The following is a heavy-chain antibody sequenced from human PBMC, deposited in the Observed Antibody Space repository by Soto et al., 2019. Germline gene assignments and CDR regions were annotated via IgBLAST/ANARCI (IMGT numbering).Heavy chain of an antibody. CDR2: ISGAGADT. Sequence: GGSLNVACGAAGVIFSTYSIALVRQAPGKGLEWVSAISGAGADTYYADSVKGRFTISRDNSKGTLHLQMNSLRAEDTAVYYCAKFIWVERAPSWGQGTQVTVS. J-gene: IGHJ5*02. CDR3: AKFIWVERAPS. V-gene: IGHV3-23*01. CDR1: GVIFSTYS. D-gene: IGHD1-1*01.